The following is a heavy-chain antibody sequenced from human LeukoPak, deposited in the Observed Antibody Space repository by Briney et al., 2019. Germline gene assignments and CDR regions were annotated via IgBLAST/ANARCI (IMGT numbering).Heavy chain of an antibody. CDR1: GFTFSTNA. Sequence: PGGSLRLSCAASGFTFSTNAMSWVRQAPGKGLEWVSRISSTGGTTEYADSVKGRFTISRYTSKNTLYLQMNSLRLEDTAIYYCAKDRSDSGYFDNWGQGTLVTVSS. D-gene: IGHD3-10*01. V-gene: IGHV3-23*01. CDR3: AKDRSDSGYFDN. CDR2: ISSTGGTT. J-gene: IGHJ4*02.